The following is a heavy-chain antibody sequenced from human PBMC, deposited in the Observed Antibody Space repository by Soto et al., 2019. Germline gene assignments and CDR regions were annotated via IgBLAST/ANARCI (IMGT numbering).Heavy chain of an antibody. CDR1: GFSLSTSGVG. CDR3: AHLPCSGGSYCWNSLSGMDV. V-gene: IGHV2-5*02. J-gene: IGHJ6*02. CDR2: IYWDDDK. Sequence: QITLKESGPTLVKPTQTLTLTCTFSGFSLSTSGVGVAWIRQPPGKALEWLALIYWDDDKRYRPSLESSLTITPDTSKNQVVHTMTNMHSVDTATYYWAHLPCSGGSYCWNSLSGMDVWGHGTTFTVSS. D-gene: IGHD2-15*01.